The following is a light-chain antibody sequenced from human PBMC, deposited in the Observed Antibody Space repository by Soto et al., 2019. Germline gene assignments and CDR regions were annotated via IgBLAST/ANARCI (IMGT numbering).Light chain of an antibody. J-gene: IGLJ2*01. CDR1: SSNIGAGYD. CDR3: LSFDSSLSGV. CDR2: GNT. Sequence: QSVLTQPPSVSGAPGQRVTISCTGSSSNIGAGYDVHWYQQLPGRAPKLLIYGNTNRPSGVPDRFSGSKSGTSASLAITGLRAEDEADYYSLSFDSSLSGVLGGGTKPPVL. V-gene: IGLV1-40*01.